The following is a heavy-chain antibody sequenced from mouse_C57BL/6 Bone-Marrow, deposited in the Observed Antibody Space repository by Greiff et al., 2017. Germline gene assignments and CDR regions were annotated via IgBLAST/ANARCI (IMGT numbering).Heavy chain of an antibody. CDR1: GYTFTSYG. CDR3: ARPVITTVVATDYFDY. D-gene: IGHD1-1*01. Sequence: VQLQQSGAELARPGASVKLSCKASGYTFTSYGISWVKQRTGQGLEWIGEIYPRSGNTYYNEKFQGKATLTADKSSSTAYMELRSLTSEDSAVYFCARPVITTVVATDYFDYWGQGTTLTVSS. CDR2: IYPRSGNT. J-gene: IGHJ2*01. V-gene: IGHV1-81*01.